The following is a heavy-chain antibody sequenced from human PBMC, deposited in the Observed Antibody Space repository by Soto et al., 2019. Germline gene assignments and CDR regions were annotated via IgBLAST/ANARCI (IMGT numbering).Heavy chain of an antibody. Sequence: GASVKVSCKDSGYTFTSYGISWVRQAPGQGLEWMVWISAYNGNTNYAQKLQGRVTMTTDTSTSTAYMELRSLRSDDTAVYYCAKPIYGSGRYPDAYYYYGMDVGSQWTTATVSS. CDR3: AKPIYGSGRYPDAYYYYGMDV. D-gene: IGHD3-10*01. CDR1: GYTFTSYG. V-gene: IGHV1-18*04. J-gene: IGHJ6*02. CDR2: ISAYNGNT.